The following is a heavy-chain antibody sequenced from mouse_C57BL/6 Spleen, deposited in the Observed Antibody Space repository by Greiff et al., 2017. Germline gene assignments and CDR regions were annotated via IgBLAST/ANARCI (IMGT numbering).Heavy chain of an antibody. Sequence: EVQLVESGGDLVKPGGSLKLSCAASGFTFSSYGMSWVRQTPDKRLAWVATISSGGSYTYYPDSVKGRFTISRDNAKNTLYLQMSSLKSEDTAMYYSTITKSSYYFDYWGQGTTLTVSS. CDR1: GFTFSSYG. D-gene: IGHD2-4*01. V-gene: IGHV5-6*01. J-gene: IGHJ2*01. CDR3: TITKSSYYFDY. CDR2: ISSGGSYT.